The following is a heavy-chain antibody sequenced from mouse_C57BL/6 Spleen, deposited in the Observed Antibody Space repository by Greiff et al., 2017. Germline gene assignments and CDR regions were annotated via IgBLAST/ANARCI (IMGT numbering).Heavy chain of an antibody. CDR1: GFNIKNTY. CDR2: IDPANGNT. Sequence: VQLQQSVAELVRPGASVKLSCTASGFNIKNTYMHWVKQRPEQGLEWIGRIDPANGNTKYAPKFQGKATITADTSSNTAYLQLSSLTSEDTAIYYGAVISTVRSWDFDVWGTGTTVTVSS. CDR3: AVISTVRSWDFDV. D-gene: IGHD1-1*01. J-gene: IGHJ1*03. V-gene: IGHV14-3*01.